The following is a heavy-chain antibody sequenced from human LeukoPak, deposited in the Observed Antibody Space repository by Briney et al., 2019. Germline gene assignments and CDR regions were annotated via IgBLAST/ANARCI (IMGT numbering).Heavy chain of an antibody. V-gene: IGHV3-21*01. D-gene: IGHD3-16*02. CDR2: INTASNYI. J-gene: IGHJ6*03. CDR3: ARHYDYVWGSYRSYYYYYMDV. Sequence: GGSLRLSCAGSGFTFSGYSMNWVRQAPGKGLEWLAYINTASNYIFYADSVKGRFTISRDNAKNSLYLQMNSLRAEDTAVYYCARHYDYVWGSYRSYYYYYMDVWGKGTTVTVSS. CDR1: GFTFSGYS.